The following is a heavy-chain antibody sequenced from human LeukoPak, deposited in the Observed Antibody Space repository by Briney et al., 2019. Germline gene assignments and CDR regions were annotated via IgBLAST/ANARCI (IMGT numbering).Heavy chain of an antibody. Sequence: GGSLRLSCAASGFTFSSYAMSWIRQAPGKGLEWVSYISSSGSTIYYADSVKGRFTISRDNAKNSLYLQMNSLRAEDTAVYYCARDRYYYDSSGYGTFDYWGQGTLVTVSS. D-gene: IGHD3-22*01. V-gene: IGHV3-11*04. CDR3: ARDRYYYDSSGYGTFDY. J-gene: IGHJ4*02. CDR1: GFTFSSYA. CDR2: ISSSGSTI.